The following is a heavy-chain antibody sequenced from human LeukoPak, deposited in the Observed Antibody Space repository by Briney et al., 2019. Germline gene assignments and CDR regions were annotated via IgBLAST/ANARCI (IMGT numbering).Heavy chain of an antibody. CDR3: AKAEAPLNDDAFDI. Sequence: PGGSLRLSCAASGFTFSSYGMHWVRQAPGKGLEWVAFIRYDGSNKYYADSVKGRFTISRDNSKNTLYLQMNSLRSEDTAVYYCAKAEAPLNDDAFDIWGQGTMVTVSS. V-gene: IGHV3-30*02. D-gene: IGHD1-1*01. CDR2: IRYDGSNK. J-gene: IGHJ3*02. CDR1: GFTFSSYG.